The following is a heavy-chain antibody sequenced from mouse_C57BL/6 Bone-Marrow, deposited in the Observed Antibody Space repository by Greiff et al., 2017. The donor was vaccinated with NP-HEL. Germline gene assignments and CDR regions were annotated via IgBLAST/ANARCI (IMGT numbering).Heavy chain of an antibody. J-gene: IGHJ2*01. CDR1: GYTLTSYW. CDR2: IDPSDSYT. CDR3: ARALPYYFDY. Sequence: QVQLQQPGAELVKPGASVKLSCKASGYTLTSYWMQWVKQRPGPGLEWIGEIDPSDSYTNYNQKFKGKATLTVDTSSSTAYMQLSSLTSEDSAVYYCARALPYYFDYWGQGTTLTVS. D-gene: IGHD5-5*01. V-gene: IGHV1-50*01.